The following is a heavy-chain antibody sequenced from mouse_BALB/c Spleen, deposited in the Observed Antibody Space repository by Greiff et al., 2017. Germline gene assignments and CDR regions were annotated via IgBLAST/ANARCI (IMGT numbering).Heavy chain of an antibody. J-gene: IGHJ4*01. V-gene: IGHV1-5*01. D-gene: IGHD2-4*01. CDR1: GYSFTSYW. CDR3: TILYYDYGWDY. Sequence: VQLQQSGTVLARPGASVKMSCKASGYSFTSYWMHWVKQRPGQGLEWIGAIYPGNSDTSYNQKFKGKAKLTAVTSASTAYMELSSLTNEDSAVYYCTILYYDYGWDYWGQGTSVTVSS. CDR2: IYPGNSDT.